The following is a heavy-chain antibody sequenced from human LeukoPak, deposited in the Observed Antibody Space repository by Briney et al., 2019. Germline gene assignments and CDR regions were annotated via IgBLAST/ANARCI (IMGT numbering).Heavy chain of an antibody. V-gene: IGHV3-23*01. Sequence: PGGSLRLSCAASGFTFSSYAMSWVRQAPGKGLEWVSAISGSGGSTYYADSVKGRVTISRDNSNNTLYLQMNRLRAEDTAVYYCAKQVAPRYFDYWGQGTLVTVSS. J-gene: IGHJ4*02. D-gene: IGHD5-12*01. CDR2: ISGSGGST. CDR3: AKQVAPRYFDY. CDR1: GFTFSSYA.